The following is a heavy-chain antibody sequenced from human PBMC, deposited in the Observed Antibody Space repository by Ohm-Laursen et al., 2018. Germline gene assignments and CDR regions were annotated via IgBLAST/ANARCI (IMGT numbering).Heavy chain of an antibody. J-gene: IGHJ4*02. Sequence: SVKVSCKASGYTFTSYGINWVRQAPGQGLEWMGWIPTYSAERKYAQKFQNRVTMTIDTSTNTAYMELRSLTSDDTAVYYCLGWPASWTYWGQGTLVTVSS. CDR3: LGWPASWTY. D-gene: IGHD6-19*01. V-gene: IGHV1-18*01. CDR2: IPTYSAER. CDR1: GYTFTSYG.